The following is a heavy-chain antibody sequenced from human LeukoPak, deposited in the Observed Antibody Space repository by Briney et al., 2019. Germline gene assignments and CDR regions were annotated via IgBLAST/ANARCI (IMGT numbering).Heavy chain of an antibody. CDR3: ARGGHYYYDSSFDY. V-gene: IGHV1-69*04. J-gene: IGHJ4*02. CDR1: GGTFSSYA. CDR2: IIPILGIA. Sequence: ASVKVSCKASGGTFSSYAISWVRQAPGQGLEWMGRIIPILGIANYAQKFQGRVTITADKSTSTAYMELSSLRSEDTAVYYCARGGHYYYDSSFDYWGQGTLVTVSS. D-gene: IGHD3-22*01.